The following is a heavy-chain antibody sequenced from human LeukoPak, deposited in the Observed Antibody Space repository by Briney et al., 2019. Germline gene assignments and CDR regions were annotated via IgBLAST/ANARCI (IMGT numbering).Heavy chain of an antibody. CDR1: GYTLTELS. CDR3: ATVRMYYYGSGSSLLDY. V-gene: IGHV1-24*01. CDR2: FDPEDGET. D-gene: IGHD3-10*01. Sequence: ASVKVSCKVSGYTLTELSMHWARQAPGKGLEWMGGFDPEDGETIYAQKFQGRVTMTEDTSTDTAYMELSSLRSEDTAVYYCATVRMYYYGSGSSLLDYWGQGTLVTVSS. J-gene: IGHJ4*02.